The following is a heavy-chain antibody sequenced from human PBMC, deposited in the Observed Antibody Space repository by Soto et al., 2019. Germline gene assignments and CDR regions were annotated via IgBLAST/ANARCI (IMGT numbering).Heavy chain of an antibody. CDR2: VYNSGNT. V-gene: IGHV4-59*01. Sequence: LTCTVSGGSISSYYWSWIRQPPGKGLEWIAYVYNSGNTNFNPSLKSRVTISVDTSKNQFSLRLTSVTAADTAVYYCARVHEKGLDAFDIWGQGTLVTVSS. CDR3: ARVHEKGLDAFDI. J-gene: IGHJ3*02. CDR1: GGSISSYY.